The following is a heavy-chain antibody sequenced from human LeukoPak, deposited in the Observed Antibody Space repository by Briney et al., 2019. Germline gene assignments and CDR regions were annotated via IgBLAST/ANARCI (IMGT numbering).Heavy chain of an antibody. CDR3: AKDGGLWVSAHWGDS. CDR2: ITTSDGNT. Sequence: GGSLRLSCAVSGFTFSSYAMSWVRQAPGKGLEWVSTITTSDGNTYYADSVKGRFTVSRDNSKNTLYLQMNSLRAEDTAVYYCAKDGGLWVSAHWGDSWGRGTLVTVSS. V-gene: IGHV3-23*01. D-gene: IGHD7-27*01. CDR1: GFTFSSYA. J-gene: IGHJ4*02.